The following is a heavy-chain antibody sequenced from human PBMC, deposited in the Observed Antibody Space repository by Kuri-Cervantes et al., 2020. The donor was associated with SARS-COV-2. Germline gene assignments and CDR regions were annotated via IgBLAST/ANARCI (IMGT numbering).Heavy chain of an antibody. Sequence: GGSLRLSCAASGFTFSSYAMHWVRQAPGKGLEWVAVISYDGSNKYYADSVKGRFTISRDNSKNTLYLQMNSLRAEDTAVYYCARGRLWSGYYTYFDYWGQGTLVTVSS. CDR1: GFTFSSYA. J-gene: IGHJ4*02. D-gene: IGHD3-3*01. V-gene: IGHV3-30-3*01. CDR3: ARGRLWSGYYTYFDY. CDR2: ISYDGSNK.